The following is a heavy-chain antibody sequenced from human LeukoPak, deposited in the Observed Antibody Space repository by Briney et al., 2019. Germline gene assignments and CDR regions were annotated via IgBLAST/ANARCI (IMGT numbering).Heavy chain of an antibody. D-gene: IGHD4-11*01. CDR3: AKPLDTVTTFYYYYGMDV. J-gene: IGHJ6*02. CDR2: ISGSGGST. Sequence: GGSLRLSCAASGFTFSSYAMSWVRQAPGKGLEWVSAISGSGGSTYYADSVKGRFTISRDNSKNTLYLRMNSLRAEDTAVYYCAKPLDTVTTFYYYYGMDVWGQGTTVTVSS. CDR1: GFTFSSYA. V-gene: IGHV3-23*01.